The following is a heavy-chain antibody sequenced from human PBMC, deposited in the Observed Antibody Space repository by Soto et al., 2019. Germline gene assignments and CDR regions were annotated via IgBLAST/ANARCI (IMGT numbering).Heavy chain of an antibody. V-gene: IGHV3-48*01. CDR1: GFTFSSYS. J-gene: IGHJ4*02. CDR3: ARDHGYYFDY. Sequence: EVQLVESGGGLVQPGGSLRLSCAASGFTFSSYSMNWVRQAPGKGLEWVSYISSSSSTIYYADSVKGRFTISRDNAKNSLYLQMNSLRAEDTAVYYCARDHGYYFDYWGQGTLVTVSS. CDR2: ISSSSSTI.